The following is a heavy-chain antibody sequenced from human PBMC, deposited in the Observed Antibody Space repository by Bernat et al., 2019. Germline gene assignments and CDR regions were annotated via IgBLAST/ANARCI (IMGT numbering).Heavy chain of an antibody. Sequence: QVQLQESGPGLVKPSETLSLTCAVSGYSISSDYYWGWVRQPPGKGLEWIGSFYHSGSTYYNPSLKSRVTISIDTSKNQFSLKLSSVTAADTAVYYCARRTPNSAWVDYWGQGTLVTVSS. CDR1: GYSISSDYY. V-gene: IGHV4-38-2*01. CDR2: FYHSGST. J-gene: IGHJ4*02. D-gene: IGHD2-15*01. CDR3: ARRTPNSAWVDY.